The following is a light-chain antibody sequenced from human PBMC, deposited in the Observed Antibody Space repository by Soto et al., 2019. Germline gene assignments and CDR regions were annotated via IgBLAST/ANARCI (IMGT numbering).Light chain of an antibody. Sequence: EIVLTQSPATLSVYPGDRVTLSCMASQSVDINFALYQHKAGQAPRLLVYGASTKATDMPGRFSGRGSGTEFTLTITNLQSEDFAVYYCQQYRYWPRTFGQGTKVESK. CDR1: QSVDIN. V-gene: IGKV3-15*01. CDR2: GAS. CDR3: QQYRYWPRT. J-gene: IGKJ1*01.